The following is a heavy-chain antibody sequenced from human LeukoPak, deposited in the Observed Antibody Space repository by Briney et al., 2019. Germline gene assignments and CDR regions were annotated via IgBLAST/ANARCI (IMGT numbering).Heavy chain of an antibody. Sequence: VASVKVSCKASGGTFSSYAISWVRQAPGQGLEWMGKIIPILGIANYAQKFQGRVTITADKSTSTAYMELSSLRSEDTAVYYCASGPERSTDEDYEAYSYCGMDVWGQGTTVTVSS. CDR1: GGTFSSYA. V-gene: IGHV1-69*04. D-gene: IGHD4-17*01. CDR3: ASGPERSTDEDYEAYSYCGMDV. J-gene: IGHJ6*02. CDR2: IIPILGIA.